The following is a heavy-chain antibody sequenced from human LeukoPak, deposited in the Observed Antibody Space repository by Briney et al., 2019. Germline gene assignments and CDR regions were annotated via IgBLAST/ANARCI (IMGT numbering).Heavy chain of an antibody. CDR2: IYYSGST. CDR3: ARHEFDSGSLPYFDY. CDR1: GGSIRGYY. V-gene: IGHV4-59*08. Sequence: SETLSLTCTASGGSIRGYYWSWIRQPPGKGLEWIGYIYYSGSTNYNPSLKSRVTISVDTSKNQFSLKLSAVTAADTAVYYCARHEFDSGSLPYFDYWGQGILVTVSS. J-gene: IGHJ4*02. D-gene: IGHD3-10*01.